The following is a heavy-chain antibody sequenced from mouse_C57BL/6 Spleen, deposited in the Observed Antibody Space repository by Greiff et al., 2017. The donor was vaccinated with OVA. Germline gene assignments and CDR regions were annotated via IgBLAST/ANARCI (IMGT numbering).Heavy chain of an antibody. CDR3: AREVLRSLFDY. Sequence: VQLQQSGAELVKPGASVKISCKASGYAFSSYWMNWVKQRPGKGLEWFGQIYPGDGDTNYNGKFKGKATLTADKSSSTAYMQLSSLTSEDSAVYFCAREVLRSLFDYWGQGTTLTVSS. D-gene: IGHD1-1*01. V-gene: IGHV1-80*01. J-gene: IGHJ2*01. CDR2: IYPGDGDT. CDR1: GYAFSSYW.